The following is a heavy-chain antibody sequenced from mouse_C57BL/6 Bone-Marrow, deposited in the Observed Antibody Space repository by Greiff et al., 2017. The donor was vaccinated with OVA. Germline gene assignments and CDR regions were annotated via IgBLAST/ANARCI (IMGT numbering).Heavy chain of an antibody. CDR3: ARSSYYSNYDWYFDV. CDR2: IYPRSGNT. J-gene: IGHJ1*03. D-gene: IGHD2-5*01. CDR1: GYTFTSYG. Sequence: QVHVKQSGAELARPGASVKLSCKASGYTFTSYGISWVKQRTGQGLEWIGEIYPRSGNTYYNEKFKGKDTLTADKSSSTAYMELRSLTSEDSAVYFCARSSYYSNYDWYFDVWGTGTTVTVSS. V-gene: IGHV1-81*01.